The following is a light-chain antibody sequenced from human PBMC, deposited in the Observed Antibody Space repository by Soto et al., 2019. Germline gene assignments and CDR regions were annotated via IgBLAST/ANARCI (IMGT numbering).Light chain of an antibody. J-gene: IGKJ2*01. Sequence: DIQMTQSPSTLSASVGDRITITCRASQSVSRRLAWFQQKPGKAPKLLIYDASSLESGVPSRFSGRGSGTEFTLTISSLQPDDCATYYCHTYNSYSLHTFSKGTKVDIK. CDR3: HTYNSYSLHT. CDR1: QSVSRR. V-gene: IGKV1-5*01. CDR2: DAS.